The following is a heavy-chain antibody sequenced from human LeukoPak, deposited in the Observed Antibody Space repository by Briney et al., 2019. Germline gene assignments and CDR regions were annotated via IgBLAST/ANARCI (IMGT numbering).Heavy chain of an antibody. CDR2: INHSGST. J-gene: IGHJ5*02. D-gene: IGHD4-17*01. CDR1: GGYFSGYY. CDR3: ARDTVTGFVVSNWFDP. V-gene: IGHV4-34*01. Sequence: PSETLSLTCAVYGGYFSGYYWSWIRQPPGKGLEWIGEINHSGSTNYNPSLKSRVTISVDTSKNQFSLKLSSVTAADTAVYYCARDTVTGFVVSNWFDPWGQGTLVTVSS.